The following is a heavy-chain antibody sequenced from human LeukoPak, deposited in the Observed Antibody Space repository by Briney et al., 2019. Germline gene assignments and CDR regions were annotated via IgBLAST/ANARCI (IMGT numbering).Heavy chain of an antibody. V-gene: IGHV3-30-3*01. D-gene: IGHD3-22*01. J-gene: IGHJ6*02. CDR2: ISYDGSNK. Sequence: PGGSLRHSCAASGFTFSSYAMHWVRQAPGKGLEWVAVISYDGSNKYYADSVKGRFTISRDNSKNTLYLQMNSLRAEDTAVYYCAREPIVVVITSYYYYGMDVWGQGTTVTVSS. CDR1: GFTFSSYA. CDR3: AREPIVVVITSYYYYGMDV.